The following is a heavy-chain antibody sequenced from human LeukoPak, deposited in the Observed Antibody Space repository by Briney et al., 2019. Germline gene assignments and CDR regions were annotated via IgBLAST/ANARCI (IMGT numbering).Heavy chain of an antibody. CDR2: IYYSGST. J-gene: IGHJ4*02. D-gene: IGHD3-9*01. Sequence: SETLSLTCTVSGGSISSGDYYWSWIRQPPGKGLEWIGYIYYSGSTYYTPSLKSRVTISVDTSKNQFSLKLSSVTAADTAVYYCARDGYDILTGYGFIDYWGQGTLVTVSS. V-gene: IGHV4-30-4*01. CDR1: GGSISSGDYY. CDR3: ARDGYDILTGYGFIDY.